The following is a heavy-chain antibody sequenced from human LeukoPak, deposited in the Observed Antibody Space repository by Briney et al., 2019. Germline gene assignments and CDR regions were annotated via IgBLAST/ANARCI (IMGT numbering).Heavy chain of an antibody. D-gene: IGHD4-11*01. Sequence: ASVKVSCRASAYTFTSYDIHWVRQASGQGLEWMGWMNPSSGNTGYAQKFQGRVTMTSNSSINTAYMELSSLRSEDTAMYYCARGPHYSTPAPSKGWGDFWGQGTLVTVSS. CDR3: ARGPHYSTPAPSKGWGDF. V-gene: IGHV1-8*01. CDR1: AYTFTSYD. CDR2: MNPSSGNT. J-gene: IGHJ4*02.